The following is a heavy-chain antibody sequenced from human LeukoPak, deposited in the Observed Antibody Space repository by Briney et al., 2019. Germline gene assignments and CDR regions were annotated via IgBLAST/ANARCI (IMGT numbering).Heavy chain of an antibody. J-gene: IGHJ3*02. CDR2: IVVGSGNT. V-gene: IGHV1-58*02. CDR1: GFTFTSSA. D-gene: IGHD6-19*01. CDR3: ARVRQWLVSDAFDI. Sequence: SVKVSCKASGFTFTSSAMQWVRQARGQRLEWIGWIVVGSGNTNYAQKFQERVTITRDMSTSTAYMELSSLRSEDTAVYYCARVRQWLVSDAFDIWGQGTMVTVSS.